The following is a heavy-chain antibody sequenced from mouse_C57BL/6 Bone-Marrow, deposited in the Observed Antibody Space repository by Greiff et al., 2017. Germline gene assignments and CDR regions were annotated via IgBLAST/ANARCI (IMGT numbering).Heavy chain of an antibody. CDR2: IYPGDGDT. V-gene: IGHV1-80*01. Sequence: LEESGAELVKPGASVKISCKASGYAFSSYWMNWVKQRPGKGLEWIGQIYPGDGDTNYNGKFKGKATLTADKSSSTAYMQLSSLTSEDSAVYFCARHTYDGYQDWGQGTLVTVSA. D-gene: IGHD2-3*01. CDR3: ARHTYDGYQD. CDR1: GYAFSSYW. J-gene: IGHJ3*01.